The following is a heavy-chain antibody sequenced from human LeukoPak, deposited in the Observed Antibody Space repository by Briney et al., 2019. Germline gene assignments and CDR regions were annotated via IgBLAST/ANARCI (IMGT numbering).Heavy chain of an antibody. CDR1: GFTFSSYA. CDR2: ISYDGSNK. Sequence: QPGGSLRLSCAASGFTFSSYAMHWVRQAPGKGLEWVAVISYDGSNKYYADSVKGRFTISRDNSKNTLYLQMNSLRAEDTAVYYCARTFYSSSWYGLGGDYWGQGTLVTVSS. CDR3: ARTFYSSSWYGLGGDY. V-gene: IGHV3-30-3*01. D-gene: IGHD6-13*01. J-gene: IGHJ4*02.